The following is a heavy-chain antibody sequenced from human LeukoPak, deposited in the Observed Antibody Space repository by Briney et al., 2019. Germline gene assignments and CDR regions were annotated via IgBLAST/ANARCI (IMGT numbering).Heavy chain of an antibody. CDR3: VKDPGSSYFDY. CDR1: GFSFSSYA. Sequence: PGGSLRLSCSASGFSFSSYAMHWVRQGPGKGLEAVSAVSTDGGRTYYADSVKGRFTISRDNSKNTLYLQMSSLRAEDTAVYYCVKDPGSSYFDYWGQGTLVTVSS. V-gene: IGHV3-64D*06. D-gene: IGHD3-10*01. CDR2: VSTDGGRT. J-gene: IGHJ4*02.